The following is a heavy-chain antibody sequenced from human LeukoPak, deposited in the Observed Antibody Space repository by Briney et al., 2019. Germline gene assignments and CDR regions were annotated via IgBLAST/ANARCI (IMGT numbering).Heavy chain of an antibody. Sequence: GGSLRLSCAASGFTFNTFLMSWVRQSPEKGLEWVSTISNSGSTTYYADSVKGRFTISRDNSMNTLYLQMNSLTAGDTAVYFCAKGHLAHDFWGQGTLVTVSS. J-gene: IGHJ4*02. CDR1: GFTFNTFL. V-gene: IGHV3-23*01. CDR2: ISNSGSTT. CDR3: AKGHLAHDF.